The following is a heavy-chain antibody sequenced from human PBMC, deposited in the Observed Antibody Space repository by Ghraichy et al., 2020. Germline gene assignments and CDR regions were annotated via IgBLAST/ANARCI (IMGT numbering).Heavy chain of an antibody. Sequence: SVKVSCKASGGTFSSYAISWVRQAPGQGLEWMGGIIPIFGTANYAQKFQGRVTITADESTSTAYMELSSLRSEDTAVYYCAREILVGATPNYFVDYWGQGTLVTVSS. J-gene: IGHJ4*02. CDR2: IIPIFGTA. D-gene: IGHD1-26*01. CDR3: AREILVGATPNYFVDY. CDR1: GGTFSSYA. V-gene: IGHV1-69*13.